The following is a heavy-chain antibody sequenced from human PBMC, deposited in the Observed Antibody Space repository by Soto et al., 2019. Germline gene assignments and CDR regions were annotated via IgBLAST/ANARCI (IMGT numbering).Heavy chain of an antibody. Sequence: HVQLQESGPGLVKPSETLSLTCTVSGASVSSGSYYWSWIRQPPGKGLEWIGYIYQTGSTNYNSSLKSRATISVDTSKNQVSLKLRSVTAADTAVYYCVREANYYDSSGYWDDYWGQGTLVSVSS. CDR1: GASVSSGSYY. V-gene: IGHV4-61*01. J-gene: IGHJ4*02. D-gene: IGHD3-22*01. CDR2: IYQTGST. CDR3: VREANYYDSSGYWDDY.